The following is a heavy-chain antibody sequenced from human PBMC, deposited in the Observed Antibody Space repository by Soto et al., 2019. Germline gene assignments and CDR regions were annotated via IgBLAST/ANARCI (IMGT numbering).Heavy chain of an antibody. CDR3: ARCSLVVIPVPGFDP. CDR2: IYYNGNT. V-gene: IGHV4-31*03. D-gene: IGHD2-15*01. J-gene: IGHJ5*02. Sequence: PSETLSLTCTVSGGSISSGGYYWRWIRHHPGRGLEWIGYIYYNGNTYYNPSLKSRVTVSVDTSKNQFSLNVRSVTAADTAAYYCARCSLVVIPVPGFDPWGQGTLVTVSS. CDR1: GGSISSGGYY.